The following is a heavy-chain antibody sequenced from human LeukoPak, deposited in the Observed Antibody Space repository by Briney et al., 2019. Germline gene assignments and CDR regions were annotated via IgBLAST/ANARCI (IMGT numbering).Heavy chain of an antibody. CDR1: GGSISSSSYY. CDR3: ASTLQNAWELPRDPFDI. CDR2: IYYSGST. V-gene: IGHV4-39*01. D-gene: IGHD1-26*01. J-gene: IGHJ3*02. Sequence: PSETLSLTCTVSGGSISSSSYYWGWIRQPPGKGLKWIGSIYYSGSTYYNPSLKSRVTISVDTSKNQFSLKLSSVTAADTAVYYCASTLQNAWELPRDPFDIWGQGTMVTVSS.